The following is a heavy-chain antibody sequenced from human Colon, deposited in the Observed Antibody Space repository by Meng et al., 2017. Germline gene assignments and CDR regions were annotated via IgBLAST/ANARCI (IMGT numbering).Heavy chain of an antibody. CDR3: ARDERGGPYYFDY. J-gene: IGHJ4*02. V-gene: IGHV1-3*04. Sequence: QVHLVQSGAELKKPGASVKVSCQASGYSFTSYGMHWLRQAPGQRPEWMGWIYTADGNRRYSRRFQDRLTITSDTFARTAYMELSSLRSEDTAVYFCARDERGGPYYFDYWGQGTLVTVSS. CDR1: GYSFTSYG. CDR2: IYTADGNR.